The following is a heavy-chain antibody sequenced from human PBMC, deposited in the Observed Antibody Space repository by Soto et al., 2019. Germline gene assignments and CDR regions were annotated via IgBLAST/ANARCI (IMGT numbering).Heavy chain of an antibody. CDR3: ARGPKGEVGGPWYHYAMDV. V-gene: IGHV4-34*01. CDR2: INHSGST. D-gene: IGHD1-26*01. CDR1: GGSFSGYY. Sequence: SETLPVTCSVYGGSFSGYYWSWIRQPPGKGLEWIGEINHSGSTNYNPSLKSRVTISVDTSKNQFSLKLNSVTAADTAVYYCARGPKGEVGGPWYHYAMDVWGQGTTVTVSS. J-gene: IGHJ6*02.